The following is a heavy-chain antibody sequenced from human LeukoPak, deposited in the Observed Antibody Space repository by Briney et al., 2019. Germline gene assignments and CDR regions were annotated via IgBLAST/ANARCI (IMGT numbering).Heavy chain of an antibody. V-gene: IGHV1-2*02. J-gene: IGHJ4*02. Sequence: EASVKVSCKASEYNFIAYYLHWVRQAPGQGLEWMGWINLKSGGTNYAQKFQGRVTMTRDTSISTAYMELSRLRSDDTAVYYCARSPHILTGENFDYWGQGTLVTVSS. CDR1: EYNFIAYY. D-gene: IGHD3-9*01. CDR2: INLKSGGT. CDR3: ARSPHILTGENFDY.